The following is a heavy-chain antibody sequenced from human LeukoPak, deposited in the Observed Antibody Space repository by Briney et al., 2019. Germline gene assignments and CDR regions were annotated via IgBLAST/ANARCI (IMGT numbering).Heavy chain of an antibody. Sequence: PSETLSLTCTVSGGSISTSTYYWGWVRQPPGKGLEWIVSFYYSGATYYNPSLKSRVTISEDTSVNQFSLRLSSVTAADTAVYYCARRELLRSSTMYNWFDPWGQGTLVTVSS. J-gene: IGHJ5*02. CDR2: FYYSGAT. CDR1: GGSISTSTYY. CDR3: ARRELLRSSTMYNWFDP. D-gene: IGHD3-10*01. V-gene: IGHV4-39*07.